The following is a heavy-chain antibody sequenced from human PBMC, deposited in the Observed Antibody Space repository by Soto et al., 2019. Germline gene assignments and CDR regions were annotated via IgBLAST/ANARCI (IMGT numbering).Heavy chain of an antibody. Sequence: GASVKVSCKASGYTFTSYGISWVRQAPGQGLEWMGWISAYNGNTNYAQKLQGRVTMTTDTSTSTAYMELRSLRSDDTAVYYCARYWDGYDPNYYYGMDVWGQGTTVTSP. J-gene: IGHJ6*02. CDR3: ARYWDGYDPNYYYGMDV. CDR1: GYTFTSYG. V-gene: IGHV1-18*01. D-gene: IGHD5-12*01. CDR2: ISAYNGNT.